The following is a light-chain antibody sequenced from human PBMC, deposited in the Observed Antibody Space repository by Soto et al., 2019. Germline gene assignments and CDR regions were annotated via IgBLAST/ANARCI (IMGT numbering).Light chain of an antibody. CDR1: QSVSTK. Sequence: EIVLTQSPGTLSVSPGGRATLSCRASQSVSTKLAWYQQKPGQAPRLLIYGASTRATGIPARFSGSGSDTEFTLTISSLQSEDFAVYYCQQYNSWPPYTFGQGTKLEIK. V-gene: IGKV3-15*01. J-gene: IGKJ2*01. CDR2: GAS. CDR3: QQYNSWPPYT.